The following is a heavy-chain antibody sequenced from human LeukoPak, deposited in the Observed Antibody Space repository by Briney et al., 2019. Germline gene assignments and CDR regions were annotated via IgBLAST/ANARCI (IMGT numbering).Heavy chain of an antibody. J-gene: IGHJ4*02. D-gene: IGHD2-15*01. CDR2: IAVVGGNT. V-gene: IGHV3-23*01. CDR1: GFTFSNYG. CDR3: ARDCCSGGGPLDI. Sequence: PAGSLTLSCAASGFTFSNYGIAWVRQAPGKGLEWVSTIAVVGGNTHYADSVEGRFTISRQDSNNALHLQLNSLRAEDTAIYYCARDCCSGGGPLDIWGQGPLVTVSS.